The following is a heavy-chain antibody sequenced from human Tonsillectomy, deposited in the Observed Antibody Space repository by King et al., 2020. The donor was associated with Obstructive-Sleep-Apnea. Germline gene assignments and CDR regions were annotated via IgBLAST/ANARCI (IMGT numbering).Heavy chain of an antibody. Sequence: VQLVESGGGVVQPGRSLRLSCAASGFTFSSYAMHWVRQAPGKGLEWVAVISYDGSNKYYADSVKGRFTISRDNSKNTLYLQMNSLRAEDTAVYYCAREGYGGPLDYWGHGTLVTVSS. V-gene: IGHV3-30*04. CDR3: AREGYGGPLDY. J-gene: IGHJ4*01. CDR1: GFTFSSYA. CDR2: ISYDGSNK. D-gene: IGHD5-18*01.